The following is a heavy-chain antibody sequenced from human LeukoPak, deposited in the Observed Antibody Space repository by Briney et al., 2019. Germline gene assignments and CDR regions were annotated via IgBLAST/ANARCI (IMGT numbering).Heavy chain of an antibody. CDR2: INHSGST. J-gene: IGHJ4*02. D-gene: IGHD3-3*01. CDR1: GGSFSGYY. CDR3: ARLRFLEWLLAFDY. Sequence: PSETLSLTCAVYGGSFSGYYWSWIRQPPGKGLEWIGEINHSGSTYYNPSLKSRVTISVDTSKNQFSLKLSSVTAADTAVYYCARLRFLEWLLAFDYWGQGTLVTVSS. V-gene: IGHV4-34*01.